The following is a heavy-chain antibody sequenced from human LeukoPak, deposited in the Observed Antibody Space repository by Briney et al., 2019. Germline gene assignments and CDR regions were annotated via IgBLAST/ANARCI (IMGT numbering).Heavy chain of an antibody. Sequence: GGSLRLSCAASGFTLRSYTMNWVRQAPGKGLEWVSSIGISSNKIYYADSVKGRFIISRDNAKNSVYLQMNSLRAEDTAVYYCAKDAMRDRDDAFDIWGQGTMVTVSS. CDR3: AKDAMRDRDDAFDI. CDR1: GFTLRSYT. V-gene: IGHV3-21*01. CDR2: IGISSNKI. J-gene: IGHJ3*02. D-gene: IGHD1-14*01.